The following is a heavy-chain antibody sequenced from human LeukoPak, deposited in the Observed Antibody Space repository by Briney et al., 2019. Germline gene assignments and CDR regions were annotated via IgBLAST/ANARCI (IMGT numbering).Heavy chain of an antibody. CDR2: INHSGST. D-gene: IGHD6-19*01. CDR3: ARHLTSEYSSGWYYVDY. Sequence: SETLSLTCAVYGGSFSGYYWSWIRQPPGKGLEWIGEINHSGSTNYNPSLKSRVTVSVDTSKNQVSLKLSSVTATDRAVYYCARHLTSEYSSGWYYVDYWGQGTLVTVSS. J-gene: IGHJ4*02. CDR1: GGSFSGYY. V-gene: IGHV4-34*01.